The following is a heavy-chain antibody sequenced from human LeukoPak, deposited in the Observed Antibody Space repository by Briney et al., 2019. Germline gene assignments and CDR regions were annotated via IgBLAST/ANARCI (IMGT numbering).Heavy chain of an antibody. CDR3: ASTFSSIAARPWFDP. V-gene: IGHV1-69*13. CDR2: IIPIFGTA. CDR1: GGTFSSYA. D-gene: IGHD6-6*01. Sequence: SVKVSCKASGGTFSSYAISWVRQAPGQGLEWMGGIIPIFGTANYAQKFQGRVTITADESTSTAYMELSSLRSEDTAVYYCASTFSSIAARPWFDPWGQGTLVTVSS. J-gene: IGHJ5*02.